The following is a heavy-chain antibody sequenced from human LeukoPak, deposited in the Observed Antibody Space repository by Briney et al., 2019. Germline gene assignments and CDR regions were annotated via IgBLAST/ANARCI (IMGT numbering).Heavy chain of an antibody. CDR3: ARAPPRYGSGSFHFDF. CDR2: VSPSSSYI. V-gene: IGHV3-21*01. D-gene: IGHD3-10*01. Sequence: GGSLRLSCAVSGLTFSSYSMNWVRQAPGKGLEWVASVSPSSSYIYYADSVKGRFTISRDNAKNSLYLQMHSLRDEDTAVYYCARAPPRYGSGSFHFDFWGQGTLVTVSS. J-gene: IGHJ4*02. CDR1: GLTFSSYS.